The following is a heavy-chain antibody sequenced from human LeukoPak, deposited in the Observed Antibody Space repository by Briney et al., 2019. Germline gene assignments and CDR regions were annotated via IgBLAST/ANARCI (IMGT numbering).Heavy chain of an antibody. J-gene: IGHJ6*02. CDR1: GYTFTGYY. D-gene: IGHD4-23*01. CDR3: ARSMTTVAFYYYYGMDV. CDR2: INPNSGGT. Sequence: ASVKVSCKASGYTFTGYYMHWVRQAPGQGLEWMGWINPNSGGTNYAQKFQGRVTMTRDTSISTAYMELSRLRSDDTALYYCARSMTTVAFYYYYGMDVWGQGTTVTVSS. V-gene: IGHV1-2*02.